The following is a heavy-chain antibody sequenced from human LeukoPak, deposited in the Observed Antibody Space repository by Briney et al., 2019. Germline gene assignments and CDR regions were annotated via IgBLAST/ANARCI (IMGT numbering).Heavy chain of an antibody. D-gene: IGHD5-24*01. V-gene: IGHV1-2*04. J-gene: IGHJ4*02. CDR3: ARGGRWLQLHHIDY. Sequence: ASVKVSCKASGYTFTGYYMHWVRQAPGQGLEWMGWINPNSGGTNYAQKFQGWVAMTRDTSISTAYMELSRLRSDDTAVYYCARGGRWLQLHHIDYWGQGTLVTVSS. CDR1: GYTFTGYY. CDR2: INPNSGGT.